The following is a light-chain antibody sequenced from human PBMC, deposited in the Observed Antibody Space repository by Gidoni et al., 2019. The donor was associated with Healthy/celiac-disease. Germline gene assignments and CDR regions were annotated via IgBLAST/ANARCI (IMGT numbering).Light chain of an antibody. V-gene: IGKV2-30*01. CDR3: MQGTRWPRT. J-gene: IGKJ1*01. CDR2: NVS. CDR1: QSLVNRDGNTY. Sequence: VVMTQYPLSLPVTLAQPPSISCRASQSLVNRDGNTYLNWFQQRPGQSPRRLIYNVSNRDSGVPDRFSGSGSGTDFTLKISRVEAEDVAVYYCMQGTRWPRTFGQGTKVEIK.